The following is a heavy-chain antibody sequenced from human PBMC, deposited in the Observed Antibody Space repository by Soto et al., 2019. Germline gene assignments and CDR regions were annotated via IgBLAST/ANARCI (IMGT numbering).Heavy chain of an antibody. Sequence: QVQLVQSGAEVKKPGASVKVSCKASGYTFTNHGISWVRQAPGQGLEWLGWISGHNGNTKYAQRLQGRVTMTTDTSTSTAYMELRSLKSDATAVYYCARDLYPLAYYFDSWGQGTLVTVSS. V-gene: IGHV1-18*01. J-gene: IGHJ4*02. CDR1: GYTFTNHG. CDR2: ISGHNGNT. CDR3: ARDLYPLAYYFDS.